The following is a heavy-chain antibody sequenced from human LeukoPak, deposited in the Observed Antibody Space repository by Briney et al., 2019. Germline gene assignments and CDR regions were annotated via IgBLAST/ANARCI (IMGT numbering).Heavy chain of an antibody. V-gene: IGHV4-59*08. D-gene: IGHD3-22*01. CDR1: GGSISSYY. Sequence: SETLSLTCTVSGGSISSYYWSWIRQPPGKGLEWIGYIYYSGSTNSNPSLKSRVTISVDTSKNQSSLKLSSVTAADTAVYYCARLDYYDSSGHIDYCGQGSLVTVSS. J-gene: IGHJ4*02. CDR2: IYYSGST. CDR3: ARLDYYDSSGHIDY.